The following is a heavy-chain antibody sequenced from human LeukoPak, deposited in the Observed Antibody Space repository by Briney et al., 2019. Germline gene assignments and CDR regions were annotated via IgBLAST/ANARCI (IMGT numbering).Heavy chain of an antibody. CDR2: IYPGDSDT. CDR1: GYSFTSYW. J-gene: IGHJ3*02. CDR3: ARHPNTFSGSYYAAFDI. V-gene: IGHV5-51*01. Sequence: GESLKISFKGSGYSFTSYWIGWVRQMPGKGLEWMGIIYPGDSDTRYSPSFQGQVTISADKSISTAYLQWSSLKASDTAMYYCARHPNTFSGSYYAAFDIWGQGTMVTVSS. D-gene: IGHD1-26*01.